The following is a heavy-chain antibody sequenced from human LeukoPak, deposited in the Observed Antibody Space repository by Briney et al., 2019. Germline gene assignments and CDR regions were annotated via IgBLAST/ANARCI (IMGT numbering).Heavy chain of an antibody. J-gene: IGHJ4*02. Sequence: PSETLSLTCTVSGGSISSYYWSWIRQPPGKGLEWIGYIYYSGSTNYNPSLKSRVTISVDTSKNQFSLNLGSVTAADTAVYYCARGASIGLYFDYWGQGTLVTVSS. CDR1: GGSISSYY. D-gene: IGHD5-12*01. CDR3: ARGASIGLYFDY. V-gene: IGHV4-59*01. CDR2: IYYSGST.